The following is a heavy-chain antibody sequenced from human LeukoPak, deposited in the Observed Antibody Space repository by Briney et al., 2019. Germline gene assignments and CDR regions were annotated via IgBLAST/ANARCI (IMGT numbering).Heavy chain of an antibody. CDR1: GFTFSSYV. Sequence: PGGSLRLSCSVSGFTFSSYVMHWVRQAPGKGLESVSGIRNNGGDTYYADSVKGRFTISRDNSENTLYLQMSSLRPEDTAVYYCMNPNHYGSGRWGQGTLVTVSS. CDR3: MNPNHYGSGR. V-gene: IGHV3-64D*06. D-gene: IGHD3-10*01. CDR2: IRNNGGDT. J-gene: IGHJ4*02.